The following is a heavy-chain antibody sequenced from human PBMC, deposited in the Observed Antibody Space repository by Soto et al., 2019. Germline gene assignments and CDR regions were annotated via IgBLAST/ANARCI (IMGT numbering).Heavy chain of an antibody. J-gene: IGHJ5*02. Sequence: PSETLSVTCTVSGDSLSSSDCYWGWIRQPPGKGLEWIANIYYSGTTYCNPSLKSRVAISVDTSKNHFSLKLSSVTAADTAIYYCARSNSGYYKWFDPWGQGTLVTVPQ. CDR2: IYYSGTT. V-gene: IGHV4-39*02. CDR1: GDSLSSSDCY. D-gene: IGHD3-22*01. CDR3: ARSNSGYYKWFDP.